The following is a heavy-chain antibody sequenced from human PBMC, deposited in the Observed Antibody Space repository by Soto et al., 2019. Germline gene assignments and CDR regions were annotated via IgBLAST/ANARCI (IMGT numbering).Heavy chain of an antibody. CDR3: ARGDSGIFVYDFDI. Sequence: SVKVSCKASGCTFSSYAISWVRQAPGQGLEWMGGIIPIFGTANYAQKFQGRVTITADKSTSTAYMELSSLRSEDTAVYYCARGDSGIFVYDFDIWGQGTMVTV. CDR1: GCTFSSYA. V-gene: IGHV1-69*06. J-gene: IGHJ3*02. D-gene: IGHD3-3*01. CDR2: IIPIFGTA.